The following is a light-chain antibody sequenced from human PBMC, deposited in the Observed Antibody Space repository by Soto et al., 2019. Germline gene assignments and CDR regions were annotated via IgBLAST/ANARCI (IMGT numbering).Light chain of an antibody. CDR1: QSVSSN. V-gene: IGKV3-15*01. J-gene: IGKJ1*01. CDR2: GAS. CDR3: QQYNNWPRT. Sequence: ETVMTQSAATLSVSPGERATLSCRASQSVSSNLAWYQQKPGQAPRLFIYGASTRVTGIPARFSGSGSGTEFTLTISSLQTEDFAVYYCQQYNNWPRTFGQGTKVEIK.